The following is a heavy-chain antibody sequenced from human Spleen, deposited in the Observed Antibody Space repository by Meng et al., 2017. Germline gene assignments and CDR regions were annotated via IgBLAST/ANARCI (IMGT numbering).Heavy chain of an antibody. D-gene: IGHD6-13*01. CDR3: ARSIAAVPFDY. J-gene: IGHJ4*02. Sequence: QVQLQQWGAGLLKPSETLSLTCAVYGGSFSGYYWSWIRQPPGKGLEWIGYIYYSGSTYYNPSLKSLVTISVDTSKNQFSLKLSSVTAADTAVYYCARSIAAVPFDYWGQGTLVTVSS. CDR1: GGSFSGYY. V-gene: IGHV4-34*01. CDR2: IYYSGST.